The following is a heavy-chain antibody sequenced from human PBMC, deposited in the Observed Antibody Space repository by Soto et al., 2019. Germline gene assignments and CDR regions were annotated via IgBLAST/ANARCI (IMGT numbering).Heavy chain of an antibody. CDR3: ARVERGTATTVVDAFEI. Sequence: QVQLQQWGAGLLKPSETLSLTCAVYGGFVTSGSYYWIWIRQPPGKGLEWIGEMSHSGATHFNPCLKGRVTISVDTSTNQCTLKMSSVTAADTALYYCARVERGTATTVVDAFEIWGPGTMVTVSS. CDR1: GGFVTSGSYY. V-gene: IGHV4-34*01. D-gene: IGHD1-1*01. J-gene: IGHJ3*02. CDR2: MSHSGAT.